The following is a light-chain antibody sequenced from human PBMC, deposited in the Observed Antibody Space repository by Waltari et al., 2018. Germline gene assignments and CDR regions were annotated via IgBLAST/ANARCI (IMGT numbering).Light chain of an antibody. CDR2: AAS. CDR1: QSISSY. Sequence: AIRLTQSPSALSASTGASVTITCRASQSISSYLAWYQQKPGKAPKVLIYAASTLQSGVPSRFRGSGSGTDFTHTISCLQSEDFAIYYCQQYYSSPATFGQGTKVEIK. V-gene: IGKV1-8*01. CDR3: QQYYSSPAT. J-gene: IGKJ1*01.